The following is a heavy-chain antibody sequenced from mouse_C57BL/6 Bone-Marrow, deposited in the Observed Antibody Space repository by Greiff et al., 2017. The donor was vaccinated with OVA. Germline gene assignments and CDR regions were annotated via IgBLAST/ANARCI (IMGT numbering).Heavy chain of an antibody. CDR2: IDPSDSYT. Sequence: VQLQQPGAELVRPGTSVKLSCKASGYTFTSYWMHWVKQRPGQGLEWIGVIDPSDSYTNYNQKFEGKATLTVDTSSSTAYMQLSSLTSEDSAVYYCARGLRRTPYFDYWGQGTTLTVSS. J-gene: IGHJ2*01. V-gene: IGHV1-59*01. CDR1: GYTFTSYW. CDR3: ARGLRRTPYFDY. D-gene: IGHD2-4*01.